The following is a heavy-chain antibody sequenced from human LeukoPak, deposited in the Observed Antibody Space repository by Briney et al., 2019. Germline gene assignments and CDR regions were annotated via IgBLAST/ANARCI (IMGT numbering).Heavy chain of an antibody. D-gene: IGHD1-26*01. CDR2: IYHSGST. CDR3: ARDSASGSQTWFDP. Sequence: SETLSLTCTVSGYSISSGYYWGWIRQPPGKGLEWIGSIYHSGSTNYNPSLKSRVTISVDTSKNQFSLKLSSVTAADTAVYYCARDSASGSQTWFDPWGQGTLVTVSS. J-gene: IGHJ5*02. CDR1: GYSISSGYY. V-gene: IGHV4-38-2*02.